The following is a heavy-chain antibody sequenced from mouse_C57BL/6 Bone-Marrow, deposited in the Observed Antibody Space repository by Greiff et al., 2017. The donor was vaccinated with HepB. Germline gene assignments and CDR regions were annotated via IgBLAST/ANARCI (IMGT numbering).Heavy chain of an antibody. CDR3: ARHYSNCYAMDY. D-gene: IGHD2-5*01. CDR2: IYPRSGNT. J-gene: IGHJ4*01. Sequence: VKLQESGAELARPGASVKLSCKASGYTFTSYGISWVKQRTGQGLEWIGEIYPRSGNTYYNEKFKGKATLTADKSSSTAYMELRSLTSEDSAVYFCARHYSNCYAMDYWGQGTSVTVSS. CDR1: GYTFTSYG. V-gene: IGHV1-81*01.